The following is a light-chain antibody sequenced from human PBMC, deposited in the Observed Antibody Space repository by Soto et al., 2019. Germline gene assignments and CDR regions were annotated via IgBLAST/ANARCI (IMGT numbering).Light chain of an antibody. Sequence: DIQITQSPSTLSASVGDRVTIICRASQSISSWLAWYQQKPGKAPKLLIYKASSLESGVPSRFSGSGSGTEFTLTISSLQPDDFATYYCQQYNSYSWTFGQGTKVEIK. V-gene: IGKV1-5*03. CDR1: QSISSW. J-gene: IGKJ1*01. CDR3: QQYNSYSWT. CDR2: KAS.